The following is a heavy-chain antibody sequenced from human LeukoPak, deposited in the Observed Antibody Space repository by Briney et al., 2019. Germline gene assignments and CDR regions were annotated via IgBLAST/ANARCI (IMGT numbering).Heavy chain of an antibody. Sequence: SETLSLTCAVYGGSFSGYYWSWLRQPPGKGLEWIGEINHSGSTNYNPSLKSRVTISVDTSKNQFSLKLSSVTAADTAVYYCARHRYGSGSYYKRGLNWFDPWGQGTLVTVSS. CDR2: INHSGST. D-gene: IGHD3-10*01. V-gene: IGHV4-34*01. CDR3: ARHRYGSGSYYKRGLNWFDP. J-gene: IGHJ5*02. CDR1: GGSFSGYY.